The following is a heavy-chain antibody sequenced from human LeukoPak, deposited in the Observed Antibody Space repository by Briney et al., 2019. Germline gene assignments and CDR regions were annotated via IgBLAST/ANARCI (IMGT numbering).Heavy chain of an antibody. Sequence: GGSLRLSCAASGFTFSSYSMNWVRQAPGKGLEWVSSISSSSSYIYYADSAKGRFTISRDNAKNSLYLQMNSLRAEDTAVYYCARAGEPKVPAAIDYYYYMDVWGKGTTVTVSS. J-gene: IGHJ6*03. CDR2: ISSSSSYI. D-gene: IGHD2-2*02. CDR3: ARAGEPKVPAAIDYYYYMDV. CDR1: GFTFSSYS. V-gene: IGHV3-21*01.